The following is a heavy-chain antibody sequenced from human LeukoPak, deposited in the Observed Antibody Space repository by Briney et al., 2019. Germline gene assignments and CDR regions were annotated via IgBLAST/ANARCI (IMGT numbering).Heavy chain of an antibody. CDR2: ISGSGGST. V-gene: IGHV3-23*01. Sequence: TGGSLRLSCAASGFTFSSYAMSWVRQAPGKGLEWVSAISGSGGSTYYADSVKGRFTISRDNSKNTLYLQMNSLRAEDTAAYYCAKQPNYGSGSYQLDYWGQGTLVTVSS. J-gene: IGHJ4*02. CDR3: AKQPNYGSGSYQLDY. D-gene: IGHD3-10*01. CDR1: GFTFSSYA.